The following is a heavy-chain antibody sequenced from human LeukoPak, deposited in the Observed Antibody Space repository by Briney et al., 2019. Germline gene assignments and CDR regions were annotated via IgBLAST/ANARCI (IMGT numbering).Heavy chain of an antibody. J-gene: IGHJ3*02. CDR2: IIPIFGTA. V-gene: IGHV1-69*05. Sequence: SVKVSCKASGGTFSSYAISWVRQAPGQGLEWMGGIIPIFGTANYAQKFQGRVTITTDESTSTAYMELSSLRSEDTAVYYCARVTMVRGVILHDAFDIWGQATMVTVSS. CDR1: GGTFSSYA. D-gene: IGHD3-10*01. CDR3: ARVTMVRGVILHDAFDI.